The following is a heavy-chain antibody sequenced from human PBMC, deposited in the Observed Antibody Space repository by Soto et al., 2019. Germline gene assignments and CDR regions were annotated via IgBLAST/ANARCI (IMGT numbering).Heavy chain of an antibody. D-gene: IGHD4-17*01. CDR1: GITFTKYA. J-gene: IGHJ3*02. CDR3: VGDYGGLEGFDI. CDR2: ISGSGGGT. V-gene: IGHV3-23*01. Sequence: EVQLLESGGGLVQPGGSLRLSCAASGITFTKYAMAWVRQAPERGLEWVSGISGSGGGTYYADSVKGRFTISRDNSKNTMFMKMNSLRAEDTAKYYCVGDYGGLEGFDIWGQGTMVTVSS.